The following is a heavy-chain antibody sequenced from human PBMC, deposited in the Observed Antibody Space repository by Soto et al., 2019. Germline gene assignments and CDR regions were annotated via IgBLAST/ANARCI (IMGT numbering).Heavy chain of an antibody. D-gene: IGHD3-16*01. Sequence: PSETLSLTCAVYGGSFSGYYWSWIRQPPGKGLEWIGEINHSGSTNYNPSLKSRVTISVDTSKNQFSLKLSSVTAADTAVYYCASREGLYYFDYWGQGTLVTVSS. CDR1: GGSFSGYY. V-gene: IGHV4-34*01. J-gene: IGHJ4*02. CDR2: INHSGST. CDR3: ASREGLYYFDY.